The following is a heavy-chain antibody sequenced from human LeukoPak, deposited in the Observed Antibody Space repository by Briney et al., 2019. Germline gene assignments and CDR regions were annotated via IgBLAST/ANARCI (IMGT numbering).Heavy chain of an antibody. CDR3: SRGAPSLQWLVLPWDY. Sequence: ASVKVSCKASGYTFTGYYMHWVRQAPGPGLEWMGWINPNSGGTNYAQKFQGRVTMTRDTSISTAYMELSRLRSDDTAVYYCSRGAPSLQWLVLPWDYWGQGTLVTVSS. J-gene: IGHJ4*02. V-gene: IGHV1-2*02. CDR1: GYTFTGYY. D-gene: IGHD6-19*01. CDR2: INPNSGGT.